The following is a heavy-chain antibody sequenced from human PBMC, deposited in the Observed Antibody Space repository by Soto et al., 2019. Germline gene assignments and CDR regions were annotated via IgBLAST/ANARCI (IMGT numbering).Heavy chain of an antibody. V-gene: IGHV5-51*01. J-gene: IGHJ6*02. D-gene: IGHD3-10*01. Sequence: PGESLKISCKGSGYSFTSYWIGWVRQMPGKGLEWMGIIYPGDSDTRYSPSFQGQVTISADKSISTAYLQWSGLKASDTAMYYCARHIGGAYGSGSYADYYYYYGMDVWGQGTTVTVSS. CDR1: GYSFTSYW. CDR3: ARHIGGAYGSGSYADYYYYYGMDV. CDR2: IYPGDSDT.